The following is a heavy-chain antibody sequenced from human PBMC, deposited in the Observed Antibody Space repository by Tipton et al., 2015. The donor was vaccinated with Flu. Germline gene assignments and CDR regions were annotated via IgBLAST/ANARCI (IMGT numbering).Heavy chain of an antibody. D-gene: IGHD6-19*01. V-gene: IGHV4-38-2*02. J-gene: IGHJ3*01. CDR3: ARERRGGWPFYDAFDF. CDR2: IHQAGTT. CDR1: GDSIGSPYF. Sequence: TLSLTCSVSGDSIGSPYFWGWIRQPPGKGLEWIGNIHQAGTTYYNPSLMSRVTITVDRPKNHFSLRLSSVTAADTAVYYCARERRGGWPFYDAFDFWGQGTTVTVSS.